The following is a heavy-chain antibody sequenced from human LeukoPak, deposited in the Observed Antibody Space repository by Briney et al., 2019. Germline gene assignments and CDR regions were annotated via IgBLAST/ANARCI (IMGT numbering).Heavy chain of an antibody. J-gene: IGHJ4*02. D-gene: IGHD1-26*01. CDR1: GFTFSSYG. CDR3: ATPSPSGSYYYFDY. Sequence: GGTLRLSCAGSGFTFSSYGMTWVRQAPGKGLEWVSAISSSGDRTYYADSVKGRFTISRDNSKNTLYLQMNSLRAEDKAVYYCATPSPSGSYYYFDYWGQGTLVTVSS. V-gene: IGHV3-23*01. CDR2: ISSSGDRT.